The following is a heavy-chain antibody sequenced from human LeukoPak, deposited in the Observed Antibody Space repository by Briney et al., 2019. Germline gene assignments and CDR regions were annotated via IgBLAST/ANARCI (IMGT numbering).Heavy chain of an antibody. Sequence: ASVKVSCKASGYTFTGYYLHWVRQAPGQGLEWMGCVNPNSGDTNYAQKFQGSVTMTRDTSISTVYMELSRLRSDDTAVYYCARPPSGYSYRGYRGPFGYWGQGTLVTVSS. V-gene: IGHV1-2*02. J-gene: IGHJ4*02. D-gene: IGHD5-18*01. CDR2: VNPNSGDT. CDR1: GYTFTGYY. CDR3: ARPPSGYSYRGYRGPFGY.